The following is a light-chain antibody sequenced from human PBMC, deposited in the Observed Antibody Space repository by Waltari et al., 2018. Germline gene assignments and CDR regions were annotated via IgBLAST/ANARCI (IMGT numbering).Light chain of an antibody. J-gene: IGKJ4*01. CDR3: QQRSTWPLT. Sequence: EIVLTQSPATLYLSPGERATLSCRASQSVSRYLGWYQQKFGQSPRLLIYDASNRATGIPARFSGSGSETDFSLTISSLEPEDFAVYYCQQRSTWPLTFGGGTKVEIK. CDR2: DAS. V-gene: IGKV3-11*01. CDR1: QSVSRY.